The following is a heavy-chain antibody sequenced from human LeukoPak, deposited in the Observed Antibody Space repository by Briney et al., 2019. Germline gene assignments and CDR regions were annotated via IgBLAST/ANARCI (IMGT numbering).Heavy chain of an antibody. V-gene: IGHV4-39*01. CDR2: IYYSGST. J-gene: IGHJ4*02. CDR3: VRHGKYCSSTSCYFGY. CDR1: GGSISSSSYY. Sequence: PSETLSLTCTVSGGSISSSSYYWGWIRQPPGKGLEWIGSIYYSGSTYYNPSLKSRVTISVDTSKNQFSLKLSSVTAADTAVYYCVRHGKYCSSTSCYFGYWGQGTLVTVSS. D-gene: IGHD2-2*01.